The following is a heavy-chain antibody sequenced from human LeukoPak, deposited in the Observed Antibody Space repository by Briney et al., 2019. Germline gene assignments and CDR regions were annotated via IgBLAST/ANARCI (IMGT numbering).Heavy chain of an antibody. J-gene: IGHJ4*02. CDR3: AREGRFLEWLFPDY. CDR1: GGSISSYY. V-gene: IGHV4-59*01. D-gene: IGHD3-3*01. Sequence: SETLSLTCTVSGGSISSYYWSWIRQPPGKGLEWIGYIYYSGSTNYNPSLKSRVTISVDTSKNQFSLKLSSVTAADTAVYYCAREGRFLEWLFPDYWGQGTLVTVSS. CDR2: IYYSGST.